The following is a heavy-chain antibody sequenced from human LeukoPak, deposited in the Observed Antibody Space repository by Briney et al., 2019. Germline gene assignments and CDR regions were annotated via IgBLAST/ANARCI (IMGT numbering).Heavy chain of an antibody. D-gene: IGHD3-3*01. CDR2: IKHDGSEK. CDR3: ARAPREWLLGYHFEY. J-gene: IGHJ4*02. Sequence: GGSLRLSRAASGFTFSSYWMSWVRQAPGKGLGWVANIKHDGSEKCYVDSVKGRFAISRDNGKNSLYLQMNSLRVEDMAVYYCARAPREWLLGYHFEYWGQGTLVTVSS. CDR1: GFTFSSYW. V-gene: IGHV3-7*01.